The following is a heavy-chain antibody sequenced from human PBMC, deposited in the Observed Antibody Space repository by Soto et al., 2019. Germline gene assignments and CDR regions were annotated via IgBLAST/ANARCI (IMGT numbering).Heavy chain of an antibody. CDR1: GGSISSYY. CDR3: ARAGTIFGVVSHFDY. J-gene: IGHJ4*02. D-gene: IGHD3-3*01. CDR2: IYYSGST. V-gene: IGHV4-59*01. Sequence: PSETLSLTCTVSGGSISSYYWSWIRQPPGKGLEWIGYIYYSGSTNYNPSLKSRVTISVDTSKNQFSLKLSSVTAADTAVYYCARAGTIFGVVSHFDYWGQGTRDTVSS.